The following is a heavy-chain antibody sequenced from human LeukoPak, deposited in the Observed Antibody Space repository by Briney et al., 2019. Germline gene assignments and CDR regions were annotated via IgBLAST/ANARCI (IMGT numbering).Heavy chain of an antibody. Sequence: PSETLSLTCSVSGGSSSNYYWSWIRQPPGKGLEWIGEVYHSGSTNYNPSLKSRLSISIDTSKNQFSLKLNSVSAADTAVYYCARVVAAAGNNWFDPWGQGTLVTVSS. D-gene: IGHD6-13*01. CDR2: VYHSGST. CDR1: GGSSSNYY. CDR3: ARVVAAAGNNWFDP. V-gene: IGHV4-59*12. J-gene: IGHJ5*02.